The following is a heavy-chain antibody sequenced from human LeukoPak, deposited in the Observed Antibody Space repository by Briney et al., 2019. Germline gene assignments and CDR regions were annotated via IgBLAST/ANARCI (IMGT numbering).Heavy chain of an antibody. CDR2: INPNSGNT. CDR1: GYTFTGYY. Sequence: GASVKVSCKASGYTFTGYYMHWVRQAPGQGLEWMGWINPNSGNTGYAQKFQGRVTITADKSTTTAYMELSSLRSEDTAVYFCARHDSYSSSFPYNWFDPWGQGTLVTVSS. V-gene: IGHV1-8*03. CDR3: ARHDSYSSSFPYNWFDP. J-gene: IGHJ5*02. D-gene: IGHD6-13*01.